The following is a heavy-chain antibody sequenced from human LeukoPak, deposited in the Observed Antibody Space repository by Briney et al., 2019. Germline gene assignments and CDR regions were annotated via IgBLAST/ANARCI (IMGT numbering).Heavy chain of an antibody. CDR1: GASINNYY. CDR2: IYTSGST. V-gene: IGHV4-4*07. Sequence: SETLSLTCTVSGASINNYYWSWIRQPAGKGLEWIGRIYTSGSTNYNPSLKSRVTMSVDTSKNQFSLKLNSVTAADTAVYYCAKSNGYGLIDIWGQGTMVTVSS. J-gene: IGHJ3*02. D-gene: IGHD3-22*01. CDR3: AKSNGYGLIDI.